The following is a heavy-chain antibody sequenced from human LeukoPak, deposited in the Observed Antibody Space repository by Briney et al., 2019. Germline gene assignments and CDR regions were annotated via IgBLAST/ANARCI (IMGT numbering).Heavy chain of an antibody. J-gene: IGHJ4*02. CDR2: IHYTGGT. D-gene: IGHD4-17*01. CDR3: ARGTVTTEYFDY. CDR1: GASISRYY. Sequence: SETLSLTCTVSGASISRYYWSWIRRPPGKGLEWIGYIHYTGGTNYSPSLKSRVTMSVDTSKNQFSLKLSSVTTADRAVYYCARGTVTTEYFDYWGQGTLVTVSS. V-gene: IGHV4-59*01.